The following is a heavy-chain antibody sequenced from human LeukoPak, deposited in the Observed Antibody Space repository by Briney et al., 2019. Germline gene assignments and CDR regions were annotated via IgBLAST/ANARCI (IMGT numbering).Heavy chain of an antibody. CDR1: GFTFGDYA. D-gene: IGHD1-1*01. CDR3: TRDRGAYNLYGY. Sequence: GGSLRLSCTASGFTFGDYAMSWIRQAPGKGLEWVGFIRSKAYGETADYAASVKGRFTISRDDSKAIAYLQMNSLKTEDTAVYHCTRDRGAYNLYGYWGQGTLVAVSS. J-gene: IGHJ4*02. CDR2: IRSKAYGETA. V-gene: IGHV3-49*03.